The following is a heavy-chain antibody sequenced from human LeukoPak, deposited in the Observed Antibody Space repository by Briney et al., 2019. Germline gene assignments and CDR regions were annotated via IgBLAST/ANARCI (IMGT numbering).Heavy chain of an antibody. V-gene: IGHV3-7*01. D-gene: IGHD2-15*01. CDR3: ARDRGSSSFGY. J-gene: IGHJ4*02. Sequence: GGALRLSCVAYGVTFINSWMTGVRQAPGGELGWVATINPDGTKAAYVGSVNARFTISRDNAKNSVYLQMSSLRVEETGVFYCARDRGSSSFGYWGQGALVAVSS. CDR1: GVTFINSW. CDR2: INPDGTKA.